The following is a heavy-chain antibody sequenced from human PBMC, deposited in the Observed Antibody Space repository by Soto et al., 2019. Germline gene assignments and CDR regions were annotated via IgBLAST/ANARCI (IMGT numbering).Heavy chain of an antibody. CDR2: IYDSGNT. Sequence: PPETLSLTCGVSGDCINTYKWWTWVRQTPGKGLEWIGEIYDSGNTRYNPSLTRRVTISKDTSKNELSLKLTSVTVADTAVYYCASCQLGEYYYAMDIWGQGTTVTVS. J-gene: IGHJ6*02. V-gene: IGHV4-4*03. CDR3: ASCQLGEYYYAMDI. D-gene: IGHD7-27*01. CDR1: GDCINTYKW.